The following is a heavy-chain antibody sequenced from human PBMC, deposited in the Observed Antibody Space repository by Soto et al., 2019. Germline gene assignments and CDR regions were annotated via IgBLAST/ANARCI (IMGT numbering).Heavy chain of an antibody. D-gene: IGHD5-12*01. J-gene: IGHJ4*02. CDR2: ISYDGSNK. V-gene: IGHV3-30*18. CDR1: GFTFSSYG. CDR3: AKDGSWEWLRLFDY. Sequence: PGGSLRLSCAASGFTFSSYGMHWVRQAPGKGLEWVAVISYDGSNKYYADSVKGRFTISRDNSKNTLYLQMNSLRAEDTAVYYCAKDGSWEWLRLFDYWGQGTLVTVSS.